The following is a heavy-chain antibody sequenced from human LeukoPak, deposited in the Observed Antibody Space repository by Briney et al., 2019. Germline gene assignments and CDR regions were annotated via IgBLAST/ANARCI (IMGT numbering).Heavy chain of an antibody. V-gene: IGHV4-31*03. CDR2: IYYSGST. CDR1: GGSITNGGSY. Sequence: SQTLSLTCTVSGGSITNGGSYWSWIRQHPGKGLEWIGYIYYSGSTYYNSSLRSRVTISVDTSKSQFSLKLSSVTAADTAVYYCARANTGYDLLYYFDYWGQGTLVTVSS. D-gene: IGHD5-12*01. J-gene: IGHJ4*02. CDR3: ARANTGYDLLYYFDY.